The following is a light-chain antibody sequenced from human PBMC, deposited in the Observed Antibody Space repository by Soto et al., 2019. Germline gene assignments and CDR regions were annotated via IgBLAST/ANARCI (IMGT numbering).Light chain of an antibody. CDR2: DAS. Sequence: EVVLTQSPATLSSSPGESVTLSCRASQSINTYLAWYQQKPGQAPRLLIYDASYRAAGIPSRFSGSGSGTDCTLTISSLEPADFAIYHCQQRSNWPLTFGGGTKVEI. J-gene: IGKJ4*01. V-gene: IGKV3-11*01. CDR1: QSINTY. CDR3: QQRSNWPLT.